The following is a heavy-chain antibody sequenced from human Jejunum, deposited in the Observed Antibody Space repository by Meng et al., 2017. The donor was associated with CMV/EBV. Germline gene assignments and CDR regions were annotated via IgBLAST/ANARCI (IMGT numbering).Heavy chain of an antibody. J-gene: IGHJ4*02. CDR2: VYMSGST. D-gene: IGHD6-13*01. V-gene: IGHV4-4*07. CDR3: ARDRMAAPGTFEY. CDR1: GGSISGYY. Sequence: QGHLQEPGPGLVKPSETLSLTCTVSGGSISGYYWNWIRQPAGKGLEWIGRVYMSGSTNYNPSLRSRVAMSVDTSKTQFSLRLTSVTAADTAVYYCARDRMAAPGTFEYWGQGTLVTVSS.